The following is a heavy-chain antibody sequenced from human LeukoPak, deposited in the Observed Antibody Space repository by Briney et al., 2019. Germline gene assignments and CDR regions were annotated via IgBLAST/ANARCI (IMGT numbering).Heavy chain of an antibody. CDR3: ARDIGYCYGHHHVVL. CDR1: GGSTSGFY. V-gene: IGHV4-59*01. D-gene: IGHD5-18*01. Sequence: SETLSPTRSVSGGSTSGFYGGWIRQPPGRGLEWIGSIYYSGSTNYTPSLKSRVTISVDTSKKQFSLNLGSVTAADTAVYYCARDIGYCYGHHHVVLWGQGTLVTVSS. J-gene: IGHJ1*01. CDR2: IYYSGST.